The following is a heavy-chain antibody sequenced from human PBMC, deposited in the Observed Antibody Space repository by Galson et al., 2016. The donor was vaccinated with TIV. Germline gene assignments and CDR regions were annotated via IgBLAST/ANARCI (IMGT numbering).Heavy chain of an antibody. CDR3: ARSNYDFA. CDR1: GFIFSNAW. D-gene: IGHD3-3*01. J-gene: IGHJ4*02. V-gene: IGHV3-7*01. Sequence: SLRLSCAASGFIFSNAWMSWVRQAPGKGLEWVAGIKPDGSEKYYVDSVKGRFSISRDNAKNSLYLQMDSLRAEDTAVYYCARSNYDFAGGQGTLVTVSS. CDR2: IKPDGSEK.